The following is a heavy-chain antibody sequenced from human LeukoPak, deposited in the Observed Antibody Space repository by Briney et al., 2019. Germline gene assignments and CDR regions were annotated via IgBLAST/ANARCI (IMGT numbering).Heavy chain of an antibody. CDR2: ISSSGSYI. CDR3: ARGSGVQVWSSLDY. V-gene: IGHV3-21*01. Sequence: GGSLRPSCAASAFTFSSYSMNWVCQAPGKGLEWVSSISSSGSYIYYADSVRGRFTISRDNAKNSLHLQMNSLRAEDTSVYYCARGSGVQVWSSLDYWGQGTLVTVSS. J-gene: IGHJ4*02. CDR1: AFTFSSYS. D-gene: IGHD5-18*01.